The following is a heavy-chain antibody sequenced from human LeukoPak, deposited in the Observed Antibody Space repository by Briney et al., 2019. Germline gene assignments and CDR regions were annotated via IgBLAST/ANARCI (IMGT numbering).Heavy chain of an antibody. CDR3: ARVLRYCSGGNCYFWFDP. D-gene: IGHD2-15*01. J-gene: IGHJ5*02. CDR1: GYTFTDHY. CDR2: INPNSGGT. V-gene: IGHV1-2*02. Sequence: WASVKVSCKASGYTFTDHYMHRVRQAPGQGLEWMGWINPNSGGTNYAQKFQGRVTMTRDTSISTAYMELSRLRSDDTAVYYCARVLRYCSGGNCYFWFDPWGQGTLVTVSS.